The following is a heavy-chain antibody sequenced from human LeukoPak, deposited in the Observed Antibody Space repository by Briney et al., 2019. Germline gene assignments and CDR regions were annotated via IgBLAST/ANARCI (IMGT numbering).Heavy chain of an antibody. J-gene: IGHJ4*02. CDR2: ISGSGGST. Sequence: GGSLRLSCAASGFTFSSYAMSWVRQAPGKGLEWVSAISGSGGSTYYADSVKGRFTISRDNSKNTLYLQMNSLRAEDTAVYYCAPSVVYDFWSGSNWGQGTLVTVSS. CDR1: GFTFSSYA. V-gene: IGHV3-23*01. D-gene: IGHD3-3*01. CDR3: APSVVYDFWSGSN.